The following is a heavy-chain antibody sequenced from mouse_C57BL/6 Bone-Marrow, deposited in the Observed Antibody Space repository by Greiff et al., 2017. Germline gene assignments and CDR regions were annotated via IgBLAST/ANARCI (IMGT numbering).Heavy chain of an antibody. Sequence: VQLQQSGPGLAKPSQTLSLTCSVTGYSFTSDYWNWIRQSPGNKLEYMGYIRYSGSTYYNPSLKSRISITRDPSKNQYYLQLKSLTTEYTATYYCARYLRDWYCDVWGTGTTVTVSS. CDR3: ARYLRDWYCDV. D-gene: IGHD1-1*01. CDR1: GYSFTSDY. V-gene: IGHV3-8*01. J-gene: IGHJ1*03. CDR2: IRYSGST.